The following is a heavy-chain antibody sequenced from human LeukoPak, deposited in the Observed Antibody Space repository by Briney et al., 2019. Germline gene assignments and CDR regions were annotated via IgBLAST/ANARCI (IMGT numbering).Heavy chain of an antibody. Sequence: GASVKVSCKASGYTFTGYYMHWVRQAPGQGLEWMGWINPNSGGTNYAQKFQGRVTMTRDTSISTAYMDLSRLRSDDTAVYYCARGWEHYHYGMDVWGQGTTATVSS. V-gene: IGHV1-2*02. J-gene: IGHJ6*02. CDR1: GYTFTGYY. D-gene: IGHD1-26*01. CDR3: ARGWEHYHYGMDV. CDR2: INPNSGGT.